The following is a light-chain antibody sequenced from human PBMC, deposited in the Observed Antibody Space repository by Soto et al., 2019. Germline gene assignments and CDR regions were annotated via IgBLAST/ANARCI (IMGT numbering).Light chain of an antibody. Sequence: EIVLTQSPGTLSLSPGERATLSCRASQSVSSSYLAWYQQKPGQAPRLLIYGASSRATGIPDRFSGSGSGTDFTLAISRLEPEDFAVYYCQQYEGSPLTFGGGTKVDIK. CDR1: QSVSSSY. CDR2: GAS. CDR3: QQYEGSPLT. J-gene: IGKJ4*01. V-gene: IGKV3-20*01.